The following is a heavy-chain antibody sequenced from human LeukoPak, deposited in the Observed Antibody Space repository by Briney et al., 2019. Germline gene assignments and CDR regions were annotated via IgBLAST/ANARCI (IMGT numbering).Heavy chain of an antibody. CDR2: ISSSSSYI. J-gene: IGHJ4*02. CDR3: ARDEEDSSGWYNY. Sequence: PGGSLRLSRAASGFTFSSYSMNWVRQAPGKGLEWVSSISSSSSYIYYADSVKGRFTISRDNAKNSLYLQMNSLRAEDTAVYYCARDEEDSSGWYNYWGQGTLVTVSS. V-gene: IGHV3-21*01. D-gene: IGHD6-19*01. CDR1: GFTFSSYS.